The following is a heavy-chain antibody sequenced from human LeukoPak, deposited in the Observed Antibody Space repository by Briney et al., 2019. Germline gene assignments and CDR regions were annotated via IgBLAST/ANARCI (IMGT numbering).Heavy chain of an antibody. D-gene: IGHD6-6*01. CDR1: GGSISSYY. CDR3: ATNALLVPSTFDS. J-gene: IGHJ4*02. Sequence: SETLSLTCTVSGGSISSYYWSCIRQPPGKGLEWIGYISYSGSTNYNPSLKSRVTISVDTSKNQFSLKMKSVTAADTAVYYCATNALLVPSTFDSWGRGTLVTVSS. CDR2: ISYSGST. V-gene: IGHV4-59*12.